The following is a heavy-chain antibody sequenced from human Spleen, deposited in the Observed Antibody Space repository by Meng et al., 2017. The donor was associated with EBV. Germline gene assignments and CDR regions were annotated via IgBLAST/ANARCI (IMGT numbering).Heavy chain of an antibody. CDR2: IIAIFGTT. J-gene: IGHJ4*02. CDR1: GGIFRSHA. CDR3: ARGPGYNYGYPLDY. V-gene: IGHV1-69*01. Sequence: GQLRQSGAEVKKPGSSVKVSCKASGGIFRSHAISWVRQAPGQGLEWMGGIIAIFGTTNYAQKFQGRVTISADESTTTVFLELNSLRSEDTAVYYCARGPGYNYGYPLDYWGQGSLVTVSS. D-gene: IGHD5-18*01.